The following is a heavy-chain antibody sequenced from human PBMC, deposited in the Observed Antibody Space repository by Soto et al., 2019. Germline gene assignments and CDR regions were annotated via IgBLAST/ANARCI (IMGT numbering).Heavy chain of an antibody. Sequence: QVQLVQSGAEVKKPGSSVKVSCKASGGTFSSYAISWVRQAPGQGLEWMGGIIPIFGTANYAQKFQGRVSITAEEATSTAYTELSSLRSEDTAVYYCARGQDVEMATILTYYYGMDVWGQWTTVTVSS. CDR2: IIPIFGTA. CDR1: GGTFSSYA. CDR3: ARGQDVEMATILTYYYGMDV. D-gene: IGHD5-12*01. V-gene: IGHV1-69*12. J-gene: IGHJ6*02.